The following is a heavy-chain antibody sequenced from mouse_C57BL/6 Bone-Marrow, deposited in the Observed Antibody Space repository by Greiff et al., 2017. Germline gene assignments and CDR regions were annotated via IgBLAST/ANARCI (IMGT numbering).Heavy chain of an antibody. Sequence: VQLQQSGPELVKPGASVKISCKASGYSFTDYNMNWVKQSHGKSLEWIGVINPNYGTTSYNQKFKGKATLTVDQSSSTAYMQLNSLTSDDSAVLYCTPFITTVVPFAYWGQGTLVTVSA. CDR3: TPFITTVVPFAY. D-gene: IGHD1-1*01. CDR1: GYSFTDYN. V-gene: IGHV1-39*01. CDR2: INPNYGTT. J-gene: IGHJ3*01.